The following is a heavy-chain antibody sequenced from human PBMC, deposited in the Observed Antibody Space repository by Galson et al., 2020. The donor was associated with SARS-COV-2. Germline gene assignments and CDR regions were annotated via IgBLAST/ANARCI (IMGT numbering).Heavy chain of an antibody. CDR3: SGRSGSGPNHDDFDI. Sequence: ASETLSLTCTVSGASISNYYWNWIRQPAGKGLEWIGRIFTTGDTNYNPSLKSRLTISLDWSKNRFSLKLTSVTAADTAVYFCSGRSGSGPNHDDFDIWGHGTMVTVSS. D-gene: IGHD3-10*01. J-gene: IGHJ3*02. CDR2: IFTTGDT. V-gene: IGHV4-4*07. CDR1: GASISNYY.